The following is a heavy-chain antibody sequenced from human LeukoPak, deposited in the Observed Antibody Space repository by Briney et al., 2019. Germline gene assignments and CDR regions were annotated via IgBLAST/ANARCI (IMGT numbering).Heavy chain of an antibody. J-gene: IGHJ3*02. CDR2: IYYSGST. CDR1: GGLISSGSYY. Sequence: SETLSLTCTVSGGLISSGSYYWSWIRQPPGKELEWIGYIYYSGSTNYNPSLKSRVTISVDTSKNQFSLKLSSVTAADTAVYFCARGPYSYDSSGAFDIWGQGTMVTVSS. D-gene: IGHD3-22*01. CDR3: ARGPYSYDSSGAFDI. V-gene: IGHV4-61*01.